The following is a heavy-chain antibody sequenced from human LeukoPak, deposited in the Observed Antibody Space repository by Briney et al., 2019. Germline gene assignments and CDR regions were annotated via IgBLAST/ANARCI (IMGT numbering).Heavy chain of an antibody. CDR2: IDPGDSDT. D-gene: IGHD3-22*01. CDR3: ARIYDSSGYYLNWFDP. CDR1: GYSFTSYW. V-gene: IGHV5-51*01. Sequence: GESLKISCKGSGYSFTSYWIGWVRQLPGRGLEWMGIIDPGDSDTRYSPSFQGQVTISADKSISTAYLQWSSLKASDTAMYYCARIYDSSGYYLNWFDPWGQGTLVTVSS. J-gene: IGHJ5*02.